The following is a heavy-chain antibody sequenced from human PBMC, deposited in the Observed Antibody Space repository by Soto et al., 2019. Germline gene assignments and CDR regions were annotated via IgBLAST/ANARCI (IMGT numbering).Heavy chain of an antibody. V-gene: IGHV1-18*01. CDR3: ARTITIFGVVNDAFDI. CDR2: ISAYNGNT. J-gene: IGHJ3*02. CDR1: GYTFTSYG. D-gene: IGHD3-3*01. Sequence: ASVKVSCKASGYTFTSYGISWVRQAPGQGLEWMGWISAYNGNTNYAQKLQGRVTMTTDTSTSTAYMELRSLRSDDTAVYYCARTITIFGVVNDAFDIWGQGTMVTVS.